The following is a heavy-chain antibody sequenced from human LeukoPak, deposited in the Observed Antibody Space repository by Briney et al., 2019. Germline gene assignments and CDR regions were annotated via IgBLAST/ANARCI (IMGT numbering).Heavy chain of an antibody. D-gene: IGHD5-12*01. CDR2: MNPNSGNT. Sequence: ASVKVSCKASGYTFTSYDINWVRQATGQGLEWMGWMNPNSGNTGYAQKFQGRVTITRNTSISTAYMELGSLRSEDTAVYYCARGGVVDIVAFDYWGQGTLVTVSS. CDR1: GYTFTSYD. CDR3: ARGGVVDIVAFDY. J-gene: IGHJ4*02. V-gene: IGHV1-8*03.